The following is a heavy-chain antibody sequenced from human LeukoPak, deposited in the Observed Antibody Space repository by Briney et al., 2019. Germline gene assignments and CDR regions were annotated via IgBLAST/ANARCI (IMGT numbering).Heavy chain of an antibody. CDR3: ATHSPEWRYSGYYNFYYMDV. V-gene: IGHV1-8*01. CDR2: MNPNNGNA. CDR1: GYTFTNYD. D-gene: IGHD5-12*01. Sequence: GASVKVSCKASGYTFTNYDINWVRQATGQGLEWMGWMNPNNGNAGYAQKSQDKVTMTRDTSISTAYMELSSLRSEDTAVYFCATHSPEWRYSGYYNFYYMDVWGKGTTVTVSS. J-gene: IGHJ6*03.